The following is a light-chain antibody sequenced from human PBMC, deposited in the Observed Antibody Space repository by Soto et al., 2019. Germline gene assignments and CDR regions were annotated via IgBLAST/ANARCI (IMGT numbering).Light chain of an antibody. CDR2: DAS. Sequence: EIVLTQSPGTLSLSPVEGATLSCRASQSVSSKLAWYQQKPGQAPRLLIYDASNRATGIPARFSGSGSGTDFTLTISSLEPEDFAVYYCQQRSNWPITFGQGTRLEIK. V-gene: IGKV3-11*01. CDR1: QSVSSK. CDR3: QQRSNWPIT. J-gene: IGKJ5*01.